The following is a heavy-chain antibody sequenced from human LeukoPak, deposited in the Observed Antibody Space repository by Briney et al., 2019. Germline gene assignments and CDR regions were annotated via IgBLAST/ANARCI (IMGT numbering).Heavy chain of an antibody. CDR2: IIPIFGTA. D-gene: IGHD3-22*01. Sequence: SVKVSCKASGYTFTSYGIRWVRQAPGQGLEWMGGIIPIFGTANYAQKFQGRVTITTDESTSTAYMELSSLRSEDTAVYYCARSIQTYYYDSSGYASHIWGQGTMVTVSS. J-gene: IGHJ3*02. CDR3: ARSIQTYYYDSSGYASHI. V-gene: IGHV1-69*05. CDR1: GYTFTSYG.